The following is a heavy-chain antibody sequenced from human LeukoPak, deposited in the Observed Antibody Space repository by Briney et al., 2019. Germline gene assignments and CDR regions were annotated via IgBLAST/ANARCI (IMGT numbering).Heavy chain of an antibody. CDR1: GGTLNSCV. CDR3: ARVGFWQWLVRRYFDY. J-gene: IGHJ4*02. Sequence: GSSVKVSCKASGGTLNSCVISWVRQAHGQGLEWMGGIIPISGTTNYAQKLQGRVTMTTDTSTSTAYMELRSLRSDDTAVYYCARVGFWQWLVRRYFDYWGQGTLVTVSS. CDR2: IIPISGTT. V-gene: IGHV1-69*05. D-gene: IGHD6-19*01.